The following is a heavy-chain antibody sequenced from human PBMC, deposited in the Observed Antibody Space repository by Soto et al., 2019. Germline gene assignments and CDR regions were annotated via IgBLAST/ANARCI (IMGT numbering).Heavy chain of an antibody. CDR1: GGSISSSSYY. D-gene: IGHD6-19*01. V-gene: IGHV4-39*01. CDR3: ARLGGSSGWPGRLYYYYGMDV. CDR2: IYYSGST. J-gene: IGHJ6*02. Sequence: PSETLSLTCTVSGGSISSSSYYWGWIRQPPGKGLEWIGSIYYSGSTYYNPSPKSRVTISVDTSKTQFSLKLSSVTAADTAVYYCARLGGSSGWPGRLYYYYGMDVWGQGTTVTVSS.